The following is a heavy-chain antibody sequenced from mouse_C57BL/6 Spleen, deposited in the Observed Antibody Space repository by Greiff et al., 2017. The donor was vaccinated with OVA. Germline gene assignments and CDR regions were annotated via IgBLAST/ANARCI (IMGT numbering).Heavy chain of an antibody. CDR2: INPNNGGT. CDR3: ARKDYDGNWDCDFEV. Sequence: VQLQQSGPELVKPGASVKMSCKASGYTFTDYNMHWVKQSHGKSLEWIGYINPNNGGTSYNQKFKGKATLTVNKSSRPAYMALRSRTSEESAIYYGARKDYDGNWDCDFEVWGTGTTVTVSS. V-gene: IGHV1-22*01. CDR1: GYTFTDYN. D-gene: IGHD2-1*01. J-gene: IGHJ1*03.